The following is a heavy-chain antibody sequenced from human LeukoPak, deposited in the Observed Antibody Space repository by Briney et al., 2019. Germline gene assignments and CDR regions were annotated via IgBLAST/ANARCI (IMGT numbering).Heavy chain of an antibody. Sequence: PSETLSLTCTVSGGPITTYYLSWIRQSAGMGLEWIGRISGSGVITYNPSLKSRVILSLDTSNNHFSLQLISVTAADTAVYYCARDSGTTGEVKFDPWGQGMLVTVSS. J-gene: IGHJ5*02. D-gene: IGHD3-10*01. CDR3: ARDSGTTGEVKFDP. V-gene: IGHV4-4*07. CDR1: GGPITTYY. CDR2: ISGSGVI.